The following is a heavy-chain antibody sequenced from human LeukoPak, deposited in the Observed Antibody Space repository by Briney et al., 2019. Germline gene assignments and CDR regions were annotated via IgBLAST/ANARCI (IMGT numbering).Heavy chain of an antibody. V-gene: IGHV3-48*04. Sequence: SGRSLRLSCAASGFTFSSYWMHWVRQAPGKGLEWVSYISSSGSTIYYADSVKGRFTISRDNAKNSLYLQMNSLRAEDTAVYYCARDYGGSSPFDYWGQGTLVTVSS. CDR1: GFTFSSYW. CDR2: ISSSGSTI. CDR3: ARDYGGSSPFDY. J-gene: IGHJ4*02. D-gene: IGHD4-23*01.